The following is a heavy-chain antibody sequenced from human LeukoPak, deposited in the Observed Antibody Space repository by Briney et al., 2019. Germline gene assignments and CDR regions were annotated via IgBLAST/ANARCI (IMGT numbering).Heavy chain of an antibody. D-gene: IGHD3-10*01. V-gene: IGHV4-61*01. CDR3: ARVEWFGELSPFDI. J-gene: IGHJ3*02. CDR1: GGPVSSGTYF. CDR2: IYYSGST. Sequence: PSEPLSLTCTVSGGPVSSGTYFWIWIRQPPGEGLEWFGYIYYSGSTNYNPSLKSRVTISVDTSKNQFSLKLSSVTAADTAVYYCARVEWFGELSPFDIWGQGTMVTVSS.